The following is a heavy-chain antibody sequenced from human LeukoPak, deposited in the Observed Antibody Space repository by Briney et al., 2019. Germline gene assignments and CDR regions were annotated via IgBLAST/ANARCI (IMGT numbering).Heavy chain of an antibody. Sequence: GGSLRLSCAASGFTFSSYSMNWVRQAPGKGLEWVSSISSSSSYIYYADSVKGRFTISRDNAKNSLYLQMNSLRAEDTAIYYCARDGQYSSSAGDFDYWGHGTLVTVSS. CDR2: ISSSSSYI. V-gene: IGHV3-21*04. D-gene: IGHD6-6*01. J-gene: IGHJ4*01. CDR1: GFTFSSYS. CDR3: ARDGQYSSSAGDFDY.